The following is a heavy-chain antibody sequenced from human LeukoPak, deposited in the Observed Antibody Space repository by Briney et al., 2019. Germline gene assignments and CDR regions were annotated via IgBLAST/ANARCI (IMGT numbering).Heavy chain of an antibody. CDR2: ISYDGSNK. D-gene: IGHD4-11*01. CDR3: AKDSGRYDYSNRFDY. J-gene: IGHJ4*02. V-gene: IGHV3-30-3*01. Sequence: PGRSLRLSCAASGFTFSSYAMHWVRQAPGKGLEWVAVISYDGSNKYYADSVKGRFTISRDNSKNTLYLQMNSLRAEDTAVYYCAKDSGRYDYSNRFDYWGQGTLVTVSS. CDR1: GFTFSSYA.